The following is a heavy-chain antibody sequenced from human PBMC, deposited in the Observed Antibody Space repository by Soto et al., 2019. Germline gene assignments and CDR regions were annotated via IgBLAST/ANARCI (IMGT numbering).Heavy chain of an antibody. D-gene: IGHD2-15*01. CDR1: GGSISSGDYY. CDR3: ARGQVVAAQH. CDR2: IHYSGST. Sequence: SETLSLTCTVSGGSISSGDYYWSWIRQPPGKGLEWIGNIHYSGSTYYNPSLKSRVNISVDTSKNQFSLKLSSVTAADTAVYYCARGQVVAAQHWGQGTLVTVSS. V-gene: IGHV4-30-4*01. J-gene: IGHJ4*02.